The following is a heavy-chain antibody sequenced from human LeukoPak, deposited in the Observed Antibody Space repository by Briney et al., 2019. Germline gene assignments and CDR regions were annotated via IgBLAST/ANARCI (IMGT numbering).Heavy chain of an antibody. D-gene: IGHD1-26*01. J-gene: IGHJ4*02. V-gene: IGHV3-11*01. Sequence: GRSLRLSCAASGFSFSDFYMSWVRQGPGMGLEWISYICTRSNPIYYADSVKGRFTISRDDAKNSLYLQMNSLRDEDTDVYYCAKNTSGTYLDYWGQGILVSVSS. CDR2: ICTRSNPI. CDR3: AKNTSGTYLDY. CDR1: GFSFSDFY.